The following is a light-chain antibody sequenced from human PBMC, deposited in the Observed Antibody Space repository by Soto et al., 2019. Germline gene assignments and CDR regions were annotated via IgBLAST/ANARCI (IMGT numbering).Light chain of an antibody. CDR3: MEGTHWPLT. V-gene: IGKV2-30*01. CDR2: EVS. CDR1: QSLVYSDGNTY. J-gene: IGKJ4*01. Sequence: DIVMNQSPLSLPVTLGQPASISCRSSQSLVYSDGNTYLNWFQQRPGQPPRRLIYEVSNRDSGVPDRFSGSGSGTDFTLRIRRVEVEDVGVYDCMEGTHWPLTLGGGITVDIK.